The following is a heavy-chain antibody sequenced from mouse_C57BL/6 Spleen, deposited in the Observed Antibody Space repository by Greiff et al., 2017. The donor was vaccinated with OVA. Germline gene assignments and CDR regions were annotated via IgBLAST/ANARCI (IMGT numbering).Heavy chain of an antibody. CDR3: AREELLPYYFDY. D-gene: IGHD2-12*01. V-gene: IGHV1-55*01. CDR2: IYPGSGST. CDR1: GYTF. J-gene: IGHJ2*01. Sequence: QVQLQQPGAELVKPGASVKMSCKASGYTFRPGQGLEWIGDIYPGSGSTNYNEKFKSKATLTVDTSSSTAYMQLSSLTSEDSAVYYCAREELLPYYFDYWGQGTTLTVSS.